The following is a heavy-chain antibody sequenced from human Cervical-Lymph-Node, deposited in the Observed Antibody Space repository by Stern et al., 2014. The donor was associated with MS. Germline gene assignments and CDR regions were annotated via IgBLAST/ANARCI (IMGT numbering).Heavy chain of an antibody. D-gene: IGHD6-13*01. CDR2: INAANGNT. CDR3: ARTSSWCFDR. J-gene: IGHJ4*02. Sequence: MQLVESGAEVKEPGASVKVSCKASGFTFTNYAMHWVRQAPGPRLEWMGWINAANGNTKYSQNFQGRVTITRDSSATTAYMELRSLTFEDTAMYFCARTSSWCFDRWGQGTLVTVSS. V-gene: IGHV1-3*01. CDR1: GFTFTNYA.